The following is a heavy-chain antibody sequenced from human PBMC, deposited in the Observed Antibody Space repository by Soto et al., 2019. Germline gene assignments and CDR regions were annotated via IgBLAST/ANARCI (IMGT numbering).Heavy chain of an antibody. J-gene: IGHJ4*02. Sequence: SETLSLTCAVSSGSISSSNWWSWVRQPPGKGLEWIGEIYHSGSTNYNPSLKSRVTISVDKSKNQFSLKLSSVTAADTAVYYCARRYCSGGSCYKFDYWGQGTLVTVSS. D-gene: IGHD2-15*01. CDR1: SGSISSSNW. V-gene: IGHV4-4*02. CDR2: IYHSGST. CDR3: ARRYCSGGSCYKFDY.